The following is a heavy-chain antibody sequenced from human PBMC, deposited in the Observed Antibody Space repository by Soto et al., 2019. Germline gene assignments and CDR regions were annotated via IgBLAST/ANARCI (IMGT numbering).Heavy chain of an antibody. J-gene: IGHJ6*02. Sequence: GSLRLSCAASGFTFSSYAMSWVSQAPGKGVEWVSAISGSGGSTYYADSVKGRFTISRDNSKNTLYLQMNSLRAEDTAVYYCAKVPAYTDIAAASPPADDGMDVWGQGTTVTVSS. V-gene: IGHV3-23*01. CDR1: GFTFSSYA. D-gene: IGHD6-13*01. CDR2: ISGSGGST. CDR3: AKVPAYTDIAAASPPADDGMDV.